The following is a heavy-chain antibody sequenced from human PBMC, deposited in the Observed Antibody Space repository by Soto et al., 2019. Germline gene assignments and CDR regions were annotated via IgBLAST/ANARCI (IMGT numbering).Heavy chain of an antibody. Sequence: GGSLRLSCAASGFTFSSYSMNWVRQAPGKGLEWVSYISSSSSTIYYADSVKGRFTISRDNAKNSLYLQMNSLRDEDTAVYYCANCDIKLPTGSYNYSRDDWGQGTPVTVSS. V-gene: IGHV3-48*02. J-gene: IGHJ4*02. D-gene: IGHD1-1*01. CDR3: ANCDIKLPTGSYNYSRDD. CDR1: GFTFSSYS. CDR2: ISSSSSTI.